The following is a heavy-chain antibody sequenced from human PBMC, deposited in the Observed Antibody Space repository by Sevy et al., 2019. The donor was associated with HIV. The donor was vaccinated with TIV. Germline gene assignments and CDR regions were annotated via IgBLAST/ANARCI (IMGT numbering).Heavy chain of an antibody. V-gene: IGHV1-8*03. D-gene: IGHD4-17*01. CDR3: ASDSDYGGNGAYDI. J-gene: IGHJ3*02. Sequence: ASVKVSCKASGYTFTSRDINWVRQATGQGLEWMGWMNPNSGNTGYAQKFQNRVTITRNTSIRTAYMELSSLRPEDTAVYYCASDSDYGGNGAYDIWGQGTMVTVSS. CDR1: GYTFTSRD. CDR2: MNPNSGNT.